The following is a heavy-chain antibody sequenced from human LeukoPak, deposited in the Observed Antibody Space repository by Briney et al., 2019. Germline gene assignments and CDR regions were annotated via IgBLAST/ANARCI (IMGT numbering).Heavy chain of an antibody. V-gene: IGHV1-18*01. CDR3: ARDLSHFSSGWYMYHFDY. CDR2: ISAYNGNT. J-gene: IGHJ4*02. CDR1: GYTFTSYG. Sequence: GASVKVSCKASGYTFTSYGISWVRQAPGQGLEWMGWISAYNGNTNYAQKLQGRVTMTTDTSTSTAYMELRSLRSDDTAVYYCARDLSHFSSGWYMYHFDYWGQGTLVTVSS. D-gene: IGHD6-19*01.